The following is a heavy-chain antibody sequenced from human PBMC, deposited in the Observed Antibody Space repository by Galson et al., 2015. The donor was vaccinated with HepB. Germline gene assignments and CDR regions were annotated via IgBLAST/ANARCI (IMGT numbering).Heavy chain of an antibody. CDR3: ARDYYGSGSQSGMDV. V-gene: IGHV3-33*01. J-gene: IGHJ6*02. CDR1: GFSFSRYG. CDR2: IWFDGSNK. D-gene: IGHD3-10*01. Sequence: LRLSCAASGFSFSRYGMHWVRQAPGKGLEWVAVIWFDGSNKYYVDSVKGRFTISRDNSKNTMYLQMNSLRAEDTAVYYCARDYYGSGSQSGMDVWGQGTTVTVSS.